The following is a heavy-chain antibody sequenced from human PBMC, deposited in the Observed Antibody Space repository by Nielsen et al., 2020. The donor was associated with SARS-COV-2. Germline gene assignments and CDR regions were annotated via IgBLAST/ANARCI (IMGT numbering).Heavy chain of an antibody. V-gene: IGHV4-31*03. Sequence: SETLSLTCTVSGGSISSGGYYWSWIRQHPGKGLEWIGYIYYSGSTYYNPSLKSRVTISVDTSKNQFSLKLSSVTAADTAVYYCARVVGATISYYMDVWGKGTTVTVSS. D-gene: IGHD1-26*01. CDR2: IYYSGST. J-gene: IGHJ6*03. CDR3: ARVVGATISYYMDV. CDR1: GGSISSGGYY.